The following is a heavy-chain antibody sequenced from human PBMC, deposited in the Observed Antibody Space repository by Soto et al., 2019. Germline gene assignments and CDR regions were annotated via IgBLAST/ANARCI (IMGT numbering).Heavy chain of an antibody. Sequence: SQTLSLTCGVYGGSLSGYYWTWIRQPPGKGLEWIGEINPSGGTKYNPSLKSRVSISVDTSKNHFSLKLSSVTAADTAVYYCASGEAYSNYPARWGQGTLVTVSS. V-gene: IGHV4-34*01. CDR2: INPSGGT. D-gene: IGHD4-4*01. J-gene: IGHJ4*02. CDR1: GGSLSGYY. CDR3: ASGEAYSNYPAR.